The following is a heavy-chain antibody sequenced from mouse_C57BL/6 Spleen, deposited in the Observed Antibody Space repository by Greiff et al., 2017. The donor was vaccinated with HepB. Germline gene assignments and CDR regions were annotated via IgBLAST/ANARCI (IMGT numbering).Heavy chain of an antibody. CDR3: ARWEVFLRFNYFDY. CDR2: IYPRSGNT. D-gene: IGHD1-1*01. CDR1: GYTFTSYG. Sequence: QVQLQQSGAELARPGASVKLSCKASGYTFTSYGISWVKQRTGPGLEWIGEIYPRSGNTYYNEKFKGKATLTVDKSSSTAYMELRSLTSEDSAVYFCARWEVFLRFNYFDYWGQGTTLTVSS. J-gene: IGHJ2*01. V-gene: IGHV1-81*01.